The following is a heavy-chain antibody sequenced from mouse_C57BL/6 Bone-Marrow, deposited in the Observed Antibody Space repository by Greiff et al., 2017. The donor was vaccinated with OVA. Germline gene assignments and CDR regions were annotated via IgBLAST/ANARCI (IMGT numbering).Heavy chain of an antibody. J-gene: IGHJ4*01. CDR1: GFNIKDDY. Sequence: VHVKQSGAELVRPGASVKLSCTASGFNIKDDYMHWVKQSPEKGLEWIGWIGPENGDTEYASTFQGKATITANTSTNTANRKLSSRTSEDTAVYYCTTRGYLGDGSSYAMDYWGQGTSVTVSS. CDR2: IGPENGDT. V-gene: IGHV14-4*01. CDR3: TTRGYLGDGSSYAMDY. D-gene: IGHD1-1*01.